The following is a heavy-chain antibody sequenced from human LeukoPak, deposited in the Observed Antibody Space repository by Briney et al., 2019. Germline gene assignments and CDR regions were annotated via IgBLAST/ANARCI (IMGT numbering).Heavy chain of an antibody. CDR1: GYTFTSYY. J-gene: IGHJ4*02. D-gene: IGHD1-26*01. CDR2: INPNSGGT. V-gene: IGHV1-2*06. CDR3: ARSGVMGSFGDY. Sequence: VASVKVSCKASGYTFTSYYMHWVRQAPGQGLEWMGRINPNSGGTNYAQKFQGRVTMTRDTSISTAYMELSRLRSDDTAVYYCARSGVMGSFGDYWGQGTLVTVSS.